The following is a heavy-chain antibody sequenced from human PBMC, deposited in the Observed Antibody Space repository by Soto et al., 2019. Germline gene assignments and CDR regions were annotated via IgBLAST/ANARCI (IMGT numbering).Heavy chain of an antibody. CDR3: AKVRIGYCSGVGCYSADH. CDR2: TSYDGSNK. D-gene: IGHD2-15*01. J-gene: IGHJ5*02. Sequence: PGGSLRLSCAASGFTFNRFGMHWVRQAPGKGLEWVAATSYDGSNKYHADSVKGRFTISRDNSKNTLFLQMNSLRPEDTAVYYCAKVRIGYCSGVGCYSADHWGQGTLVTVS. CDR1: GFTFNRFG. V-gene: IGHV3-30*18.